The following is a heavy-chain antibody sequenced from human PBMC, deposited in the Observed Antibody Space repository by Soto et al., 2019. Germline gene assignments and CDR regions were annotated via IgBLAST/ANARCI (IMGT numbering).Heavy chain of an antibody. D-gene: IGHD4-17*01. CDR3: AKDLQSYGDYDYYCYGMDV. J-gene: IGHJ6*02. V-gene: IGHV3-30*18. Sequence: QVQLVESGGGEVQPGRSLTISCAASGFTFSTYGMHWVRQPPGKGLEWVAVISYDGTNKFYSDSVKGRFTISRDNFKNTLTLQMNSLGADDTAVYSCAKDLQSYGDYDYYCYGMDVWGLGTRVTVSS. CDR2: ISYDGTNK. CDR1: GFTFSTYG.